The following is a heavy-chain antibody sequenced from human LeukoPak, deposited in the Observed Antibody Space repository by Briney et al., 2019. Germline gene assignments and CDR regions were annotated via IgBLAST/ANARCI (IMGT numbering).Heavy chain of an antibody. Sequence: SETLSLTCAVCGGYFSGYYWSWIRQPPGKGLEWIGEINHSGSTNYNPSLKSRVTISVDTSKNQFSLKLSSVTAADTAVYYCARGAVTGITVIVGAYYMDVWGKGTSVTVSS. J-gene: IGHJ6*03. V-gene: IGHV4-34*01. CDR3: ARGAVTGITVIVGAYYMDV. CDR1: GGYFSGYY. CDR2: INHSGST. D-gene: IGHD3-22*01.